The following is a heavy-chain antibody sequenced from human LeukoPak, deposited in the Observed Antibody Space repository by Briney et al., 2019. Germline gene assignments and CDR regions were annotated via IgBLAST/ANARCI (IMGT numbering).Heavy chain of an antibody. CDR2: ISHDGNDK. D-gene: IGHD3-3*01. CDR3: ARETNVLRFLEWLDGYYYYYGMDV. V-gene: IGHV3-30*03. J-gene: IGHJ6*02. CDR1: GFIFSDYG. Sequence: GGSLRLSCAVSGFIFSDYGIHWVRQAPGKGLEWVARISHDGNDKNYADSVKGRFTISRDNSKDMVYLQMNSLRAEDTAVYYCARETNVLRFLEWLDGYYYYYGMDVWGQGTTVTVSS.